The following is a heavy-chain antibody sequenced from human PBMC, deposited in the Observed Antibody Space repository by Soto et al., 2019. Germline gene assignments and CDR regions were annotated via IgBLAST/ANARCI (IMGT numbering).Heavy chain of an antibody. CDR3: ARGGSGWKALNWFDP. V-gene: IGHV4-31*02. D-gene: IGHD6-19*01. CDR1: GASIDNNGYS. Sequence: SETLSLTCAVSGASIDNNGYSWTWIRQHPGKGLEWIGTNNNRADTYYNPSLKSRLTISLDTSQNHFSLRLNAVTAADTAIYYCARGGSGWKALNWFDPWGQGIMVTVYS. CDR2: NNNRADT. J-gene: IGHJ5*02.